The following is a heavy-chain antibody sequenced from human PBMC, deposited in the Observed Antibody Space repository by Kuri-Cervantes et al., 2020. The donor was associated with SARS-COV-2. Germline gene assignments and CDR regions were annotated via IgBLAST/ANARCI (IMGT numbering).Heavy chain of an antibody. CDR2: ISGYNGNT. V-gene: IGHV1-18*01. CDR1: GYTFSNYD. Sequence: ASVKVSCKASGYTFSNYDISWVRQAPGQGLEWMGWISGYNGNTNYAQKLQGRVTMTTDTSTSTAYMELRSLRSDDTAVYYCARVIIAVAGTDAFDIWGQGTMVTVSS. CDR3: ARVIIAVAGTDAFDI. J-gene: IGHJ3*02. D-gene: IGHD6-19*01.